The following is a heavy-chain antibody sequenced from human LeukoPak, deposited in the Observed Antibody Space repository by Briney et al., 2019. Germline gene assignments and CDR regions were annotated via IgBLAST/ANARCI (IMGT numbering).Heavy chain of an antibody. CDR1: GCTFSSYA. D-gene: IGHD6-19*01. CDR2: ISYDGSNK. J-gene: IGHJ4*02. Sequence: GGSLRLSCAASGCTFSSYAMHWVRQAPGKGLEWVAVISYDGSNKYYADSVKGRFTISRDNSKNTLYLQMNSLRAEDTAVYYCAREYRPGYSSPWGYWGQGTLVTVSS. CDR3: AREYRPGYSSPWGY. V-gene: IGHV3-30*01.